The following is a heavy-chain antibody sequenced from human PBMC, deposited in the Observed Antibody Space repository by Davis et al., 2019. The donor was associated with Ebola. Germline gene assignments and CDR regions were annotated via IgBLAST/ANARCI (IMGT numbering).Heavy chain of an antibody. Sequence: GGSLRLSCAASGFTVSSNYMSWVRQAPGKGLEWVSVIYSGGSTYYADSVKGRFTISRDNAKNSLYLQMNSLRAEDTAVYYCARETSIAARRTQLRYYYGMDVWGQGTTVTVSS. CDR3: ARETSIAARRTQLRYYYGMDV. CDR1: GFTVSSNY. J-gene: IGHJ6*02. CDR2: IYSGGST. V-gene: IGHV3-53*01. D-gene: IGHD6-6*01.